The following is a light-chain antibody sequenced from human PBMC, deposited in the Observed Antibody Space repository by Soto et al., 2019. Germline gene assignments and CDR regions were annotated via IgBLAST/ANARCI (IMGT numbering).Light chain of an antibody. J-gene: IGKJ1*01. Sequence: EIVMTQSPATLSVSPGERASLSCRASQSVSSNLAWYQQQPGQAPRLLIYGASTRATGFPDRFSGSGSGTDFTLTISRLEPEDFAVYYCQQYGSSGTFGQGTRVDIK. CDR3: QQYGSSGT. CDR2: GAS. V-gene: IGKV3-20*01. CDR1: QSVSSN.